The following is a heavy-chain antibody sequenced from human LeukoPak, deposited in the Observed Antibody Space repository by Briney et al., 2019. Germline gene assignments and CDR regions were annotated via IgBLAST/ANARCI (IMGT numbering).Heavy chain of an antibody. D-gene: IGHD3-22*01. V-gene: IGHV3-23*01. CDR2: IRGSDTST. Sequence: GGSLRLSCAASGFTFDDYTMHWVRQAPGKGLEWVSAIRGSDTSTYYADSVKGRFTISRDNSKNTLVLQMNSLRAEDTAVYYCAKAFHGIAMMFDYWGQGTLVTVSS. CDR1: GFTFDDYT. J-gene: IGHJ4*02. CDR3: AKAFHGIAMMFDY.